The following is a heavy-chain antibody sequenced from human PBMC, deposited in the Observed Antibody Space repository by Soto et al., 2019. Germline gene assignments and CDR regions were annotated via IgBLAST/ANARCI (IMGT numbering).Heavy chain of an antibody. CDR1: GFTFGDYA. J-gene: IGHJ4*02. CDR3: AKDRGYYASSGYLCYFDY. D-gene: IGHD3-22*01. Sequence: GGSLRLSCAASGFTFGDYAMSWVRQAPGKGLEWVSTITDTGASTYYADSVKGRFTISRDNSKSTLYLQMNSLRAEDTAIYYCAKDRGYYASSGYLCYFDYWGQGTLVTVS. V-gene: IGHV3-23*01. CDR2: ITDTGAST.